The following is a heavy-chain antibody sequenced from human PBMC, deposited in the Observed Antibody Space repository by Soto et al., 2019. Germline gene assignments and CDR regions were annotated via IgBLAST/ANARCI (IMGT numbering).Heavy chain of an antibody. J-gene: IGHJ4*02. CDR1: GYSFTSYW. CDR2: IYPGDSDT. D-gene: IGHD6-19*01. V-gene: IGHV5-51*01. CDR3: ARGRGRSGSYEGYFDY. Sequence: LGESLKISCKGSGYSFTSYWIGRVRQMPGKGLEWMGIIYPGDSDTRYSPSFQGQVTISADKSISTAYLQWSSLKASDTAMYYCARGRGRSGSYEGYFDYWGQGTLVTVSS.